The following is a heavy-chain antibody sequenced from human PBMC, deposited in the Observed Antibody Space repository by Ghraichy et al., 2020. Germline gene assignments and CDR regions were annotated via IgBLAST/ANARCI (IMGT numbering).Heavy chain of an antibody. CDR1: GGSISSSSYY. CDR3: ARRRYNWNYADAFDI. Sequence: SETLSLTCTVSGGSISSSSYYWGWIRQPPGKGLEWIGSIYYSGSTYYNPSLKSRVTISVDTSKNQFSLKLSSVTAADTAVYYCARRRYNWNYADAFDIWGQGTMVTVSS. CDR2: IYYSGST. J-gene: IGHJ3*02. D-gene: IGHD1-7*01. V-gene: IGHV4-39*01.